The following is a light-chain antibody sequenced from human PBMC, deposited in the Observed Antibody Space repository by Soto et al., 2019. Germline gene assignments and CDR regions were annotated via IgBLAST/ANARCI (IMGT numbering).Light chain of an antibody. CDR1: QSVSSF. CDR3: QQRLNWPLT. V-gene: IGKV3-11*01. Sequence: EIVLTQSPATLSLSPGERATLSCRVSQSVSSFFVWYQQKRGQAPRLLISDASKRATGIPAGFSGSGSGTYFTLTISSLEPEDFAVYYCQQRLNWPLTFGGGTTVEIK. CDR2: DAS. J-gene: IGKJ4*01.